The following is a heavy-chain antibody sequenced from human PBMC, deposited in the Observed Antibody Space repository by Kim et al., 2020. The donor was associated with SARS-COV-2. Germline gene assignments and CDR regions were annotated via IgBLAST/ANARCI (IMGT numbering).Heavy chain of an antibody. Sequence: SETLSLTCTVSGGSISSSSYYWGWIRQPPGKGLEWIGSIYYSGSTYYNPSLKSRVTISVDTSKNQFSLKLSSVTAADTAVYYCARAVLRYFDWLLFWFDPWGQGTLVTVSS. CDR1: GGSISSSSYY. D-gene: IGHD3-9*01. CDR3: ARAVLRYFDWLLFWFDP. J-gene: IGHJ5*02. CDR2: IYYSGST. V-gene: IGHV4-39*01.